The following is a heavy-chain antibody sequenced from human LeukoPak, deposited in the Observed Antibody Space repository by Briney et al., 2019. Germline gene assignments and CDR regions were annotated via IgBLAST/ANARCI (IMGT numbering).Heavy chain of an antibody. CDR2: TYPGDSDT. CDR1: GYSFTSYW. CDR3: ARHLSPDGFDI. J-gene: IGHJ3*02. Sequence: GESLKISCKGSGYSFTSYWIAWVRQMPGKGLEWMGMTYPGDSDTRYNPSFQGQVTISADKSISTAYLQWSSLKASDTAMYYCARHLSPDGFDIWGQGTMVTVSS. V-gene: IGHV5-51*01. D-gene: IGHD2/OR15-2a*01.